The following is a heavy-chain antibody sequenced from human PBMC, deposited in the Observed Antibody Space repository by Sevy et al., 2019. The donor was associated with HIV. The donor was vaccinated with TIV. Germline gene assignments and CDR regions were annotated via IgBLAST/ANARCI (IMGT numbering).Heavy chain of an antibody. CDR2: ISYDGNNK. V-gene: IGHV3-30*03. CDR3: ARDNGWYDFYYYGMDV. D-gene: IGHD6-19*01. CDR1: GFTVSSVY. J-gene: IGHJ6*02. Sequence: GGSLRLSCAASGFTVSSVYMSWVRQAPGKGLEWVAVISYDGNNKYYADSVKGRFTISRDNSKNTLYLQMNSLRVEDTAVYYCARDNGWYDFYYYGMDVWGQGTTVTVSS.